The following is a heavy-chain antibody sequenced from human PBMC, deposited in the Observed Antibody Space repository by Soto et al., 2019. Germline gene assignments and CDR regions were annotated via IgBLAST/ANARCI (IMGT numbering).Heavy chain of an antibody. CDR2: IIPIFGTA. CDR1: GGTFSSYA. CDR3: ARGFLSDTAPYYYGMDV. D-gene: IGHD5-18*01. J-gene: IGHJ6*02. Sequence: QVQLVQSGAEVKKPGSSVKVSCKASGGTFSSYAISWVRQAPGQGLEWMGGIIPIFGTANYAQKFQGRVTISADESTSTAYMELSSLRSEDTAVYYCARGFLSDTAPYYYGMDVCGQGTTVTVSS. V-gene: IGHV1-69*01.